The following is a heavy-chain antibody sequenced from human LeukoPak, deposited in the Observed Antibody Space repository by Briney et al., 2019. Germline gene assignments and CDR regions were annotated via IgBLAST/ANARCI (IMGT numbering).Heavy chain of an antibody. J-gene: IGHJ6*03. D-gene: IGHD3-16*01. Sequence: AXVKVSCKASGYTFSSYDVNWVRQAPGQGLEWMGWMNPSSGNTGYAQKFQGRVTIIRNTSISTAYMELSSLRSEDTAVYYCARAAGGTRNYYMDVWAKGTTVTVSS. CDR3: ARAAGGTRNYYMDV. V-gene: IGHV1-8*01. CDR1: GYTFSSYD. CDR2: MNPSSGNT.